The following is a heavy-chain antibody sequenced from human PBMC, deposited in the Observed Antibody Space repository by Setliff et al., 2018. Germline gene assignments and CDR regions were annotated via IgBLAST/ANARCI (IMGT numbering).Heavy chain of an antibody. D-gene: IGHD2-2*01. CDR1: GGSISSGSYY. CDR3: AREAFVVVPAALHYYYGMDV. J-gene: IGHJ6*01. Sequence: PSETLSLTCTVSGGSISSGSYYWSWIRQPAGKGLEWIGHIYTSGSTNYNPSLKSRVTISVDTSKNQFSLKLSSVTAADTAVYYCAREAFVVVPAALHYYYGMDVWG. CDR2: IYTSGST. V-gene: IGHV4-61*09.